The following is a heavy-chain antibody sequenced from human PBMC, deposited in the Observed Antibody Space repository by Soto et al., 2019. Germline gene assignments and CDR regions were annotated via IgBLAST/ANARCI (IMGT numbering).Heavy chain of an antibody. V-gene: IGHV3-30*03. J-gene: IGHJ4*02. CDR2: ISYDGSNK. CDR1: GFTFSSYG. Sequence: QVQLVESGGGVVQPGRSLRLSCAASGFTFSSYGMHWVRQAPGKGLEWVAVISYDGSNKYYADSVKGRFTISRDNAKNSLYLQMNSLRAEDTAVYYCARTNSSSWYGDFDYWGQGTLVTVSS. CDR3: ARTNSSSWYGDFDY. D-gene: IGHD6-13*01.